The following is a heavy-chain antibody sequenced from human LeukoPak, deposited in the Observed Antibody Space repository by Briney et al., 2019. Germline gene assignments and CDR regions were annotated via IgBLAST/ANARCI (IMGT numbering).Heavy chain of an antibody. D-gene: IGHD2-2*01. J-gene: IGHJ4*02. CDR1: GFTFSDYP. CDR2: ISGGGDST. Sequence: GGSLRLSCAAYGFTFSDYPITSVRQTPGKGLEWVSVISGGGDSTDYADSMKGRFTISRDNSKNTLYLQMNSLRAEDTALYYCAKLGCTGTICYANYWGQGTLVTVSS. CDR3: AKLGCTGTICYANY. V-gene: IGHV3-23*01.